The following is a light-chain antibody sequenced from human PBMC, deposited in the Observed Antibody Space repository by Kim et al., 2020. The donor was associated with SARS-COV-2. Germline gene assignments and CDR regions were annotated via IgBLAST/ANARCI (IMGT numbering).Light chain of an antibody. CDR1: QSISSF. J-gene: IGKJ5*01. V-gene: IGKV3-20*01. CDR3: QQYGSSSIT. CDR2: DAA. Sequence: LSPGERATRSCRASQSISSFLAWYQQKPGQAPRLLSYDAASRATGIPDRFSGSGSGTDFTLTISRLEPEDFAVYCCQQYGSSSITFGQGTRLEIK.